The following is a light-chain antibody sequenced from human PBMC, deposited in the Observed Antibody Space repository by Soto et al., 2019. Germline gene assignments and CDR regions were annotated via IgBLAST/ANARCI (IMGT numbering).Light chain of an antibody. CDR1: QSVSSY. J-gene: IGKJ5*01. Sequence: EGVMTQSAATLSVSPGERATLSCRASQSVSSYLAWYQQKPGQAPRLLIYGASTRATGIPARFSGSGSGTEFTLTISSLQSEDFAVYYCQQCSDWPLITFGQGTRLEIK. V-gene: IGKV3-15*01. CDR2: GAS. CDR3: QQCSDWPLIT.